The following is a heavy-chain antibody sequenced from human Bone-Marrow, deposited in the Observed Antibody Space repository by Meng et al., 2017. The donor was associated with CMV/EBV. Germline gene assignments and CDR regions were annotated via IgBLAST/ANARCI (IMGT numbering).Heavy chain of an antibody. CDR3: AKSGYSSGWYLPRIDS. Sequence: GGSLRLSCAASGFTFSSYGMHWVRQAPGKGLEWVAFIHFDGSDKTYADSVKGRFTISRDNSKNTLSLQMNSLRTEDRAVYYCAKSGYSSGWYLPRIDSWGQGTLVTVSS. V-gene: IGHV3-30*02. J-gene: IGHJ4*02. CDR1: GFTFSSYG. CDR2: IHFDGSDK. D-gene: IGHD6-19*01.